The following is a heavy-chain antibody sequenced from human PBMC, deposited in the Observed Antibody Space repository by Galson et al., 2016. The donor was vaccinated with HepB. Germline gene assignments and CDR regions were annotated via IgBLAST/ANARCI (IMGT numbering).Heavy chain of an antibody. V-gene: IGHV1-18*01. Sequence: SVKVSCKASGYSFTTYGISWVRQAPGHGLEWMGWIGPYSGNTKHAQKFQGRVTMTTDTSTSTAYMELRSLKFDDTAVYYCARKDGEASQNYYYRYYGMDVWGRGTTVSVSS. J-gene: IGHJ6*02. CDR1: GYSFTTYG. D-gene: IGHD3-10*01. CDR3: ARKDGEASQNYYYRYYGMDV. CDR2: IGPYSGNT.